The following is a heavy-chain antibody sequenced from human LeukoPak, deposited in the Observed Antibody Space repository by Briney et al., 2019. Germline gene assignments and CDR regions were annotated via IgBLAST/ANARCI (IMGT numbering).Heavy chain of an antibody. V-gene: IGHV3-30*18. CDR3: AKLPGGGATLFDY. CDR2: ISYDGSNK. CDR1: GFTFSSYA. J-gene: IGHJ4*02. Sequence: GGSLRLSCAASGFTFSSYAMSWVRQAPGKGLEWVAVISYDGSNKYYADSVKGRFTISRDNSKNTLYLQMNSLRAEDTAVYYCAKLPGGGATLFDYWGQGTLVTVSS. D-gene: IGHD1-26*01.